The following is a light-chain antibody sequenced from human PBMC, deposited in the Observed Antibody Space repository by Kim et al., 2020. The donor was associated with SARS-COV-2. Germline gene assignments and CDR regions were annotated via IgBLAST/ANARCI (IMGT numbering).Light chain of an antibody. J-gene: IGLJ2*01. CDR1: SSDVGDYDY. Sequence: QSALIQPPSASGSPGHSVTISCTGTSSDVGDYDYVSWYQQHSGKPPKLLIYEVTTRPSGVPDRFSGSKSGNTASLTVSGLQADDEADYYCSSYAGSNVLFGGGTQLTVL. CDR3: SSYAGSNVL. CDR2: EVT. V-gene: IGLV2-8*01.